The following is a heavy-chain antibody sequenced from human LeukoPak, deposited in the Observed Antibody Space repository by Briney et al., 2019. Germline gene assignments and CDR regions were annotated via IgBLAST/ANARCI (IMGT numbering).Heavy chain of an antibody. J-gene: IGHJ4*02. Sequence: KASETLSLTCTVSGGSISSSSYYWSWIRQPPGKGLEWIGEINHSGSTNYNPSLKSRVTISVDTSKNQFSLKLSSVTAADTAVYYCACVSGPDYWGQGTLVTVSS. D-gene: IGHD5/OR15-5a*01. CDR3: ACVSGPDY. V-gene: IGHV4-39*07. CDR2: INHSGST. CDR1: GGSISSSSYY.